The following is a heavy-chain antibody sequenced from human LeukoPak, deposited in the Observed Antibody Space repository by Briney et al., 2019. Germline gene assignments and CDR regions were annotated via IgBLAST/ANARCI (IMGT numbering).Heavy chain of an antibody. CDR3: ARHLPYYDSSGYYLDAFDI. CDR2: IYTSGNT. D-gene: IGHD3-22*01. V-gene: IGHV4-4*07. J-gene: IGHJ3*02. CDR1: GASISSYY. Sequence: SETLSLTCTVSGASISSYYWSWIRQPAGKGLEFIGRIYTSGNTNYSPSLKSRVTISVDTSKNQFSLKLSSVTAADTAVYYCARHLPYYDSSGYYLDAFDIWGQGTMVTVSS.